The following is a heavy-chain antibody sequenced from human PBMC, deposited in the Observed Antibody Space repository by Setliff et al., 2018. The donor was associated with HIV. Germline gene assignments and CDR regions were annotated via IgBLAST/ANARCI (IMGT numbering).Heavy chain of an antibody. J-gene: IGHJ4*02. V-gene: IGHV4-4*07. CDR3: ARNSYGSIDY. CDR2: FDSSGGT. D-gene: IGHD5-18*01. CDR1: DDSFSTNY. Sequence: PSETLSLTCNVSDDSFSTNYWSWIRQPAGMGLEWIGRFDSSGGTDYNPSLKSRVTISKDTSKNQISLKLRSVTAADTAVYYCARNSYGSIDYWGQGTLVTVSS.